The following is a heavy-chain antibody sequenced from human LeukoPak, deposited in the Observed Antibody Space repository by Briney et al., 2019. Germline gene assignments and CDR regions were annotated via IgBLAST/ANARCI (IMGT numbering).Heavy chain of an antibody. V-gene: IGHV3-23*01. J-gene: IGHJ6*03. CDR2: ISGSGEST. CDR3: AKTSYHDFWSAPGSHHYLDV. CDR1: GFTFSSYA. D-gene: IGHD3-3*01. Sequence: GGSLRLSCAASGFTFSSYAMTWVRQGPGKGLEGVAGISGSGESTYYADSVKGRFTISRDNSKNTLYLQMNSLRAEDTAVYYCAKTSYHDFWSAPGSHHYLDVWGTGTTVTVSS.